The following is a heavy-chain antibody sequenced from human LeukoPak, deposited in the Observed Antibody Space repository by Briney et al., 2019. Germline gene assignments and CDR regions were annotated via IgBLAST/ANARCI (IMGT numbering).Heavy chain of an antibody. V-gene: IGHV4-59*01. J-gene: IGHJ4*02. CDR3: ARGSSRWDY. CDR1: GGSISGSY. Sequence: PSETLSLTCAVSGGSISGSYWSWIRQPPGKALEWIPYIYHSGTTDTDYNPSLKSRVTISLDASKNHFSLKLNSVTAADTAVYYCARGSSRWDYWGQGTLVTVSS. CDR2: IYHSGTTDT. D-gene: IGHD4-23*01.